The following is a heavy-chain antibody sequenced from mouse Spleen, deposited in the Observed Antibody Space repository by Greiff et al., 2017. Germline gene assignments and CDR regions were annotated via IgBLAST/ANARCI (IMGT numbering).Heavy chain of an antibody. Sequence: EVHLVESGGGLVKPGGSLKLSCAASGFTFSSYTMSWVRQTPAKRLEWVATISSGGGNTYYPDSVKGRFTISRDNARNTLYLQMSSLRSEDTAMYYCARDDYDQAWFAYWGQGTLVTVSA. J-gene: IGHJ3*01. D-gene: IGHD2-4*01. CDR2: ISSGGGNT. CDR1: GFTFSSYT. CDR3: ARDDYDQAWFAY. V-gene: IGHV5-9*04.